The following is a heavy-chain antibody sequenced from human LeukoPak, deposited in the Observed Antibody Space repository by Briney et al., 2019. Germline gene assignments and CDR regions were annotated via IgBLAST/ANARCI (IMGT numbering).Heavy chain of an antibody. Sequence: WASVKVSCKASGYTFTSYDINWVRQATGQGLEWMGWMNPNSGNAGYAQKFQGRVTMTRNSSITTAYMELSSPRSEDTAVYYCARRHGRCSDGSCYYPDYWGQGTLVTVSS. CDR2: MNPNSGNA. D-gene: IGHD2-15*01. CDR3: ARRHGRCSDGSCYYPDY. V-gene: IGHV1-8*01. CDR1: GYTFTSYD. J-gene: IGHJ4*02.